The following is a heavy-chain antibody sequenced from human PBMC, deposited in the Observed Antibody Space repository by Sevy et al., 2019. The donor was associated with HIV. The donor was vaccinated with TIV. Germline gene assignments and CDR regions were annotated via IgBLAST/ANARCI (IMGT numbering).Heavy chain of an antibody. Sequence: GGYLRLSCAASGFTFSYAWMNWVRQAPGKGLEWVGRIKSNTDGGTIDYAAPVKGRFIISRDDSKNTLYLQMNSLKTEDTGVYYCSTDPIILLLVTDGMDVWGQGTTVTVSS. J-gene: IGHJ6*02. CDR3: STDPIILLLVTDGMDV. CDR2: IKSNTDGGTI. V-gene: IGHV3-15*05. D-gene: IGHD2-8*01. CDR1: GFTFSYAW.